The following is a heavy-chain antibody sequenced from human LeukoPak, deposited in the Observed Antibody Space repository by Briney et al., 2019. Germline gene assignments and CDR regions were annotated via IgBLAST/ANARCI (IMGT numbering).Heavy chain of an antibody. J-gene: IGHJ6*04. V-gene: IGHV3-64D*06. CDR3: VKVSSRKVVVPAAIGYYYGMDV. CDR2: ISSNGGST. Sequence: GGSLRLSCSASGFTFSSYAMHWVRQAPGKGLEYVSAISSNGGSTYYADSVKGRFTISRDNSKNTLYLQMSSLRAEDTAVYYCVKVSSRKVVVPAAIGYYYGMDVWGKGTTVTASS. D-gene: IGHD2-2*01. CDR1: GFTFSSYA.